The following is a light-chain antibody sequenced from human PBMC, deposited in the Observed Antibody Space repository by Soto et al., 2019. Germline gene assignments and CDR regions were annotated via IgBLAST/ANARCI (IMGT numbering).Light chain of an antibody. V-gene: IGKV1-5*01. CDR1: QGISSY. CDR3: QQYETFSGT. J-gene: IGKJ1*01. Sequence: DIQMTQSPSTLSGSVGARVTITCRASQGISSYLAWYQQKPGEAPKLLIYDASALPRGVPSRFSGSGSGTKFSLTIASLQPDDFATYYCQQYETFSGTFGPGTKVDIK. CDR2: DAS.